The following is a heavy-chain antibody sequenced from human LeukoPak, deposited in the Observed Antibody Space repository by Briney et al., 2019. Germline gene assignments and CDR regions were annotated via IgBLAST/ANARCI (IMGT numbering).Heavy chain of an antibody. J-gene: IGHJ4*02. CDR3: ARGCSGGSCYPAHFDY. CDR1: GGSFSGYY. D-gene: IGHD2-15*01. CDR2: INHSGST. V-gene: IGHV4-34*01. Sequence: PSETLSLTCAVYGGSFSGYYWSWIRQPPGKGLEWIGEINHSGSTNYNPSLKSRVTISVDTSKNQSSLKLSSVTAADTAVYYCARGCSGGSCYPAHFDYWGQGTLVTVSS.